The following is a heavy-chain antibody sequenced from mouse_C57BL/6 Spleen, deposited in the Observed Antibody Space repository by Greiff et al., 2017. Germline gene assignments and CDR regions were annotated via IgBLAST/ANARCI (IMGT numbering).Heavy chain of an antibody. D-gene: IGHD2-3*01. CDR2: IDPNSGGT. CDR1: GYSFTSYW. CDR3: ARDGFDY. V-gene: IGHV1-72*01. Sequence: VQLQQPGAELVKPGASVKLSCKASGYSFTSYWMHWVKQRPGRGLEWLGRIDPNSGGTKYNANFKSQATLTVDQPSSTAYMQLSSQTYEASAVDYCARDGFDYWGQGTTLTVSS. J-gene: IGHJ2*01.